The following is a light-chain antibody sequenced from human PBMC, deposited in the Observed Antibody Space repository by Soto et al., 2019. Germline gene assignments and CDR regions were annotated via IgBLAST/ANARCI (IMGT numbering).Light chain of an antibody. CDR2: YDS. J-gene: IGLJ2*01. Sequence: SYELTQPPSVSVAPGKTASLTCGGDNIGAKTVHWNQQKPGQAPVLVISYDSDRPSGITERFSGSNSGNPATLTISRVEAGDEADYYCQVWDTHSDQVVFGGGTKLTVL. CDR1: NIGAKT. V-gene: IGLV3-21*01. CDR3: QVWDTHSDQVV.